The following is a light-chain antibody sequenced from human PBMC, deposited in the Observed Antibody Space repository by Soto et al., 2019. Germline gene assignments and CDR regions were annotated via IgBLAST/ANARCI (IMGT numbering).Light chain of an antibody. CDR3: SSYTTTNTWV. V-gene: IGLV2-14*01. Sequence: QPVLAQPASVSGSPGQSITISCTGTSSDVGSYNYVSWYQHHPGKAPQLILYDVRDRPSGISNRFSGSKSGNTASLTISGLQAEDEAHYYCSSYTTTNTWVFGGGTKLTVL. CDR1: SSDVGSYNY. J-gene: IGLJ3*02. CDR2: DVR.